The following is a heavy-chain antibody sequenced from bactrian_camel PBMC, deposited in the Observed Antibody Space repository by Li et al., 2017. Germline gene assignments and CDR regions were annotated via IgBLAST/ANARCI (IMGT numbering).Heavy chain of an antibody. V-gene: IGHV3S28*01. J-gene: IGHJ4*01. D-gene: IGHD1*01. Sequence: QLVESGGGLVQPGESLRLSCVASGITFSRHDMTWFRQAPGKEREGVAARYTGDDKAYYADSVKGGFTISLNNAKNTLYLTMNSLKPEDTAMYYCAAEKSLTCWVKKSPYEYDYWGQGTQVTVS. CDR2: RYTGDDKA. CDR1: GITFSRHD. CDR3: AAEKSLTCWVKKSPYEYDY.